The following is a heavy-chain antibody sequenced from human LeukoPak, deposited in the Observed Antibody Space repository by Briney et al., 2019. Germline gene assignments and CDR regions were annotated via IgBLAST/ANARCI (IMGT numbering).Heavy chain of an antibody. D-gene: IGHD3-9*01. Sequence: SVKVSCKASGGTFSSYAISWVQQAPGQGLEWMGGIIPIFGTANYAQKFQGRVTITTDESTSTAYMELSSLRSEDTAVYYCARGHYDILTGPKGAFDIWGQGTMVTVSS. CDR1: GGTFSSYA. CDR2: IIPIFGTA. V-gene: IGHV1-69*05. CDR3: ARGHYDILTGPKGAFDI. J-gene: IGHJ3*02.